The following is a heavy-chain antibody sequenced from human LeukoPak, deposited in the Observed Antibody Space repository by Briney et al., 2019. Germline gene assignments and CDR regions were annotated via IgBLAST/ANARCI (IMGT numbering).Heavy chain of an antibody. CDR3: ARVVAAAGDAFDY. J-gene: IGHJ4*02. D-gene: IGHD6-13*01. Sequence: SETLSLTCTVSGYSISSGYYWGWIRQPPGKGLEWIGSIYHSGSTYYNPSLKSRVTISVDTSKNQFSLKLSSVTAADTAVYYCARVVAAAGDAFDYWGQGTLVTVSS. CDR1: GYSISSGYY. CDR2: IYHSGST. V-gene: IGHV4-38-2*02.